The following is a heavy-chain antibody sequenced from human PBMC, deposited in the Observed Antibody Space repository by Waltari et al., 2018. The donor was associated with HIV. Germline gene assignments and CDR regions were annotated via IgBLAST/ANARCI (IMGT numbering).Heavy chain of an antibody. V-gene: IGHV1-2*02. D-gene: IGHD6-6*01. CDR1: GYTFTGYY. CDR2: INPNSGGT. J-gene: IGHJ4*02. CDR3: ARDLNIAARPLGY. Sequence: QVQLVQSGAEVKKPGASVTVSCKASGYTFTGYYMHWVRQAPGQGLEWMGWINPNSGGTNSAEKFKGRVTMTRDTSISTAYMELSRLRSDDTAVYYCARDLNIAARPLGYWGQGTLVTVSS.